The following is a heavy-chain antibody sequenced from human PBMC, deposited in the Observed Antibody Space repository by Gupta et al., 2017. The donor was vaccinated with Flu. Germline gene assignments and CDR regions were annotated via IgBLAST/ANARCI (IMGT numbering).Heavy chain of an antibody. CDR3: AKDRSNAHDSSYAFEI. CDR2: VISISSSP. J-gene: IGHJ3*02. D-gene: IGHD2-8*01. V-gene: IGHV3-23*01. Sequence: SWVRQAPGKGLEWISSVISISSSPDYADTLKGRFTISRDNSKNTLYLQMNSLRDEDTAGYYCAKDRSNAHDSSYAFEIWGQGTRVIVSS.